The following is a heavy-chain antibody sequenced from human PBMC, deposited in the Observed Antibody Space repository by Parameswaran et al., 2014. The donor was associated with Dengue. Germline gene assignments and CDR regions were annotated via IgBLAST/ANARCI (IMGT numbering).Heavy chain of an antibody. CDR3: ARETFYDNKGSSPFDY. CDR2: LGIDNNI. Sequence: KWIRQPPGKGLEWVSYLGIDNNIHYAESVKGRFTISRDSVMNSLYLQMNSLRADDTAVYYCARETFYDNKGSSPFDYWGRGILVTVSS. D-gene: IGHD2/OR15-2a*01. J-gene: IGHJ4*02. V-gene: IGHV3-48*01.